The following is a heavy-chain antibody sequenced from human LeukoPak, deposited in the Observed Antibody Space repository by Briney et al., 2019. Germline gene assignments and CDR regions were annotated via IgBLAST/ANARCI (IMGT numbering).Heavy chain of an antibody. D-gene: IGHD2-15*01. CDR2: IPYDGSNK. CDR3: GRDRDRDIIGDGLDV. CDR1: GFTFSSYA. Sequence: GRSLRLSCAASGFTFSSYAMHWVRQAPGKGLEWVAVIPYDGSNKYCADSVKDRFTISRDNSKNTLYLQMSSLRAEDTAVYYCGRDRDRDIIGDGLDVWGKGTTVTVSS. V-gene: IGHV3-30*04. J-gene: IGHJ6*04.